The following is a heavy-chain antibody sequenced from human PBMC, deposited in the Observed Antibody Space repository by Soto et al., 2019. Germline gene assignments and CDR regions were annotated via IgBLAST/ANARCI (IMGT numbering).Heavy chain of an antibody. CDR3: ARDRGGSRGPLAFDI. V-gene: IGHV1-69*08. CDR1: GGTFSSYT. J-gene: IGHJ3*02. D-gene: IGHD2-15*01. Sequence: QVQLVQSGAEVKKPGSSVKVSCKASGGTFSSYTISWVRQAPGQGLEWMGRIIPILGIANYAQKFQGRVTITADKSTSTAYMELSSLRSEDTAVYYCARDRGGSRGPLAFDIWGQGTMVTVSS. CDR2: IIPILGIA.